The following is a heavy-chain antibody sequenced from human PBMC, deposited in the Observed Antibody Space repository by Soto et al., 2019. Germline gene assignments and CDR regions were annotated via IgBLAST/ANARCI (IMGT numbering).Heavy chain of an antibody. D-gene: IGHD2-2*01. CDR2: IYYRGTT. CDR1: GVSTSNHY. Sequence: QVQLQESGPGLGKPSETLSLTCSVSGVSTSNHYWTWIRKPPGQGPEWIGCIYYRGTTNYNASFNSRVTISLDTSKNQFSLKLTSVTTADTAVYYCARGGGSPYHDHEFDYWGQGILVTVSS. CDR3: ARGGGSPYHDHEFDY. J-gene: IGHJ4*02. V-gene: IGHV4-59*11.